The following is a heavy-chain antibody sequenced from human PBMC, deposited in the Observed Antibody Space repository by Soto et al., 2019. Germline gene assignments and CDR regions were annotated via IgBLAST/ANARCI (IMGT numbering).Heavy chain of an antibody. CDR3: ARKSSSSSWFDP. CDR1: CYTFINYG. J-gene: IGHJ5*02. CDR2: ISGYNGNT. D-gene: IGHD6-6*01. V-gene: IGHV1-18*01. Sequence: SVKVSFKASCYTFINYGISWVRQAPGQGLEWMGWISGYNGNTNYAQNFQGRVTMTADPSTRTAYMDLRSLISDDTAVYFCARKSSSSSWFDPWGQGTLVTVSS.